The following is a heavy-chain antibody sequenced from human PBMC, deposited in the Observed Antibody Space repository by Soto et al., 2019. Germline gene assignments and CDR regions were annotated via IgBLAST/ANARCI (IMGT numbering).Heavy chain of an antibody. V-gene: IGHV6-1*01. CDR2: TYYRSKWYN. D-gene: IGHD2-2*01. J-gene: IGHJ5*02. Sequence: PSQTLSLTCAISGDSVSSNSAAWNWIRQSPSRGLEWLGRTYYRSKWYNDYAVSVKSRITINPDTSKNQFSLQLNSVTPEDTAVYYCARGHCSSTSCYSASGNWFDPWGQGTLVTVSS. CDR1: GDSVSSNSAA. CDR3: ARGHCSSTSCYSASGNWFDP.